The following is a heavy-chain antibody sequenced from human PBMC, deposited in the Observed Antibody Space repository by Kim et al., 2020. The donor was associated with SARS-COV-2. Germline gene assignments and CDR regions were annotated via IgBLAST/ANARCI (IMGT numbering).Heavy chain of an antibody. Sequence: SETLSLTCAVYGGSFSGYYWSRIRQPPGKGLEWIGEINHSGSTNYNPSLKSRVTISVDTSKNQFSLKLSSVTAADTAVYYCARGVMVRGVIIMYYGMDVWGQGTTVTVSS. CDR3: ARGVMVRGVIIMYYGMDV. D-gene: IGHD3-10*01. V-gene: IGHV4-34*01. CDR2: INHSGST. J-gene: IGHJ6*02. CDR1: GGSFSGYY.